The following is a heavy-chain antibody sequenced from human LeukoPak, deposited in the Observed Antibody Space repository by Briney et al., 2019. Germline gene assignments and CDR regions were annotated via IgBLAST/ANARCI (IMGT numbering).Heavy chain of an antibody. CDR3: AKDFLAAAFDY. Sequence: TGGSLRLSCAASRFTFSSYAMSWVRQAPGKGLEWVSGISGSGGSTDYADSVKGRFTISRDNSKNTLYLQMNSLRAEDTAVYYCAKDFLAAAFDYWGQGTLVTVSS. CDR1: RFTFSSYA. CDR2: ISGSGGST. J-gene: IGHJ4*02. D-gene: IGHD6-13*01. V-gene: IGHV3-23*01.